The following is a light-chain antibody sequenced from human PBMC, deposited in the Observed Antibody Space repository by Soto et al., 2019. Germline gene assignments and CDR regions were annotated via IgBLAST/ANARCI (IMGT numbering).Light chain of an antibody. V-gene: IGKV3-20*01. CDR3: EQFGGAFT. J-gene: IGKJ3*01. CDR2: VTS. Sequence: ESVLTQSPGTLSLSPGEGATLSCRASQSVGLSGVAWYQQKPGQAPRLLIYVTSTRAAGIPDIFNATRAADNPDRFSGSGSGTDLTLTISLVEPEYFAGYFCEQFGGAFTFGPGTKVDIK. CDR1: QSVGLSG.